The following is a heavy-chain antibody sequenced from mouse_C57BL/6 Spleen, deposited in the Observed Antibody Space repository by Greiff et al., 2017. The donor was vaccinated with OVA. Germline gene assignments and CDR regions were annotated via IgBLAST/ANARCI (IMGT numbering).Heavy chain of an antibody. J-gene: IGHJ2*01. CDR3: ARGGYGSSYDYFDY. CDR2: INPNYGTT. CDR1: GYSFTDYN. Sequence: VQLKQSGPELVKPGASVKISCKASGYSFTDYNMNWVKQSNGKSLEWIGVINPNYGTTSYNQKFKGKATLTVDQSSSTAYIQLNSLTSEDSAVYYCARGGYGSSYDYFDYWGQGTTLTVSS. D-gene: IGHD1-1*01. V-gene: IGHV1-39*01.